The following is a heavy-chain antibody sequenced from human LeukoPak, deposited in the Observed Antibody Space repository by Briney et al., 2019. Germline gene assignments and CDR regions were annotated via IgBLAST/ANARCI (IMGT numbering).Heavy chain of an antibody. CDR2: IYSGGDT. CDR3: ARDDIVVVTATDTYYYYYYMDV. Sequence: GALRLSCAASGFTVSSNYMSWVRQAPGKGLEWVSVIYSGGDTYYADSVKGRFTISRDNSKNTLYPQMNTLRAEDTAVYYCARDDIVVVTATDTYYYYYYMDVWGKGTTVTVSS. J-gene: IGHJ6*03. CDR1: GFTVSSNY. D-gene: IGHD2-21*02. V-gene: IGHV3-53*01.